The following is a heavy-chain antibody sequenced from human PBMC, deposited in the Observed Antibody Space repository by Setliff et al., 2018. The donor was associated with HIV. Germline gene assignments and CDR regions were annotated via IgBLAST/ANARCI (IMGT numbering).Heavy chain of an antibody. CDR1: GGSLSGYY. Sequence: PSETLSLTCAVYGGSLSGYYWRWIRQPPGKGLEWIGDVSHTGSTNYNPSLKGRITISADTPKNQFSLKLSSVTAADTAVYYCAREGTYSGTYWVRQVASFDIWGQGTRVTVPS. V-gene: IGHV4-34*01. CDR2: VSHTGST. D-gene: IGHD1-26*01. J-gene: IGHJ3*02. CDR3: AREGTYSGTYWVRQVASFDI.